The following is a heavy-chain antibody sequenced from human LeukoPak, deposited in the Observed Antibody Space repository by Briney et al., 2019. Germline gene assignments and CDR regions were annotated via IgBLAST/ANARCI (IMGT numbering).Heavy chain of an antibody. CDR3: ARADGYNFLRAFDV. D-gene: IGHD5-24*01. V-gene: IGHV4-59*01. CDR2: IYYSGST. J-gene: IGHJ3*01. Sequence: PSETLSLTCTVSGGSISSYYWSWIRQPPGKGLEWIGYIYYSGSTNYNPSLKSRVTISVDTSKNQFSLKLSSVTAADTAVYYCARADGYNFLRAFDVWGQGTMVTVSS. CDR1: GGSISSYY.